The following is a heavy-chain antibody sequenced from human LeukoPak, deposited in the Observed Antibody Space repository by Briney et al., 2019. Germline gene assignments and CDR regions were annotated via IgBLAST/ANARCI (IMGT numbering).Heavy chain of an antibody. CDR2: ISWNSGSI. CDR1: GFTLSSHW. CDR3: AKDTGQQLVLYYFDY. Sequence: GGSLRLSCAASGFTLSSHWMTWVRQAPGKGLEWVSGISWNSGSIGYADSVKGRFTISRDNAKNSLYLQMNSLRAEDTALYYCAKDTGQQLVLYYFDYWGQGTLVTVSS. D-gene: IGHD6-13*01. J-gene: IGHJ4*02. V-gene: IGHV3-9*01.